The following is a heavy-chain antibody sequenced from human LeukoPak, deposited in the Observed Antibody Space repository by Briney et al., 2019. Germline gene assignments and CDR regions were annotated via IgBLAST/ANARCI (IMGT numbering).Heavy chain of an antibody. CDR2: ISGSGGST. CDR1: GFTFSSYA. D-gene: IGHD2-15*01. V-gene: IGHV3-23*01. Sequence: GGSLRLSCAASGFTFSSYAMSWVRQAPGKGLEWVSAISGSGGSTYYADSVKGRFTISRDDSKNTLYLQMNSLRAEDTAVYYCAKGISTGGMARYFDYWGQGTLVTVSS. J-gene: IGHJ4*02. CDR3: AKGISTGGMARYFDY.